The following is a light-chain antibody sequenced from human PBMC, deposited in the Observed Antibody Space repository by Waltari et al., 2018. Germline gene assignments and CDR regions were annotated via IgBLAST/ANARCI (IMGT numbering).Light chain of an antibody. V-gene: IGKV3-15*01. CDR1: RSVSSN. CDR3: QQYNNWPPIT. CDR2: GAY. Sequence: EIVMTQSPATLSVSPGERATLSCRARRSVSSNLAWYQQKPGQAPRLLIYGAYTRATGDAARFSGSGSWTEFTLTISSLQSEDFAVYYCQQYNNWPPITFGQGTRLEMK. J-gene: IGKJ5*01.